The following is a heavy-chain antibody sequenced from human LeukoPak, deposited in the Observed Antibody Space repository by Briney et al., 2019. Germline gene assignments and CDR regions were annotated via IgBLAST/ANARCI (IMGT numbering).Heavy chain of an antibody. V-gene: IGHV1-18*01. CDR2: ISAYNGNT. J-gene: IGHJ4*02. D-gene: IGHD6-19*01. CDR1: GYTFTSYG. CDR3: ARIAVAGQFDY. Sequence: ASVKVSCRASGYTFTSYGISWVRQAPGQGLEWMEWISAYNGNTNYAQRLQGRVTMTTDTSTSTAYMELRSLRSDDTAVYYCARIAVAGQFDYWGQGTLVTVSS.